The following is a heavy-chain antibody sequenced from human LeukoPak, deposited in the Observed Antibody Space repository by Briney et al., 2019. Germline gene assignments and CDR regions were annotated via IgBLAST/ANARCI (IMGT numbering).Heavy chain of an antibody. CDR1: GYTFTGYY. V-gene: IGHV1-2*02. D-gene: IGHD2-21*02. Sequence: ASVKVPCKASGYTFTGYYMHWVRQAPGQGLEWMGWINPNSGGTNYAQKFQGRVTMTRDTTISTAYMELSRLRSDDTAVYYCARVGAYCGGDCYRGHWFDPWGQGTLVTVSS. J-gene: IGHJ5*02. CDR2: INPNSGGT. CDR3: ARVGAYCGGDCYRGHWFDP.